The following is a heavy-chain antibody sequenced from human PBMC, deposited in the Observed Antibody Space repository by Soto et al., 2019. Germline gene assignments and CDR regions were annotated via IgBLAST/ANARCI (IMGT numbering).Heavy chain of an antibody. Sequence: PGGSLRLSCVASGFTFRSSGMSWVRQAPGKGLEWVAFLTYSDSNIYYADSVKGRFTISRDNSKNTLYLQMNSLRAEDTAVYYCASQSLISFYFDYWGQGTLVTVSS. CDR1: GFTFRSSG. D-gene: IGHD2-8*01. CDR3: ASQSLISFYFDY. V-gene: IGHV3-30*03. J-gene: IGHJ4*02. CDR2: LTYSDSNI.